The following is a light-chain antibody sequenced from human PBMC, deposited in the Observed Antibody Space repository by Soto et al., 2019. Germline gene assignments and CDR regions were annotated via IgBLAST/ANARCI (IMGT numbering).Light chain of an antibody. Sequence: EIVLTQSPATLSLSPGERATLSCRASQSVGYHLAWYQQKPGQAPRLLIYDASNRATGIPARFSGSGSGTDFTLAISSLEPEDFALYYCQQYAGSPITFGQGTRLEIK. V-gene: IGKV3-11*01. J-gene: IGKJ5*01. CDR1: QSVGYH. CDR2: DAS. CDR3: QQYAGSPIT.